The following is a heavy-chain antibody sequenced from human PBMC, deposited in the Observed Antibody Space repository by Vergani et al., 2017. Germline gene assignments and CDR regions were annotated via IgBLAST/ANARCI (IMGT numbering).Heavy chain of an antibody. CDR3: ARAHLEVTFGGVIDTYYFDY. J-gene: IGHJ4*02. CDR2: IIPIFGTA. CDR1: GGTFSSYA. Sequence: QVQLVQSGAEVKKPGSSVKVSCKASGGTFSSYAISWVRQAPGQGLEWMGGIIPIFGTANYAQKFQDRVTITADESTSTAYMGLSSLRSEDTAVYYCARAHLEVTFGGVIDTYYFDYWGQGTLVTVSS. V-gene: IGHV1-69*01. D-gene: IGHD3-16*02.